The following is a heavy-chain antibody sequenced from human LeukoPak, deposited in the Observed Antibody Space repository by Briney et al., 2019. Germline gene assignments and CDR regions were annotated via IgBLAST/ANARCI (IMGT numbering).Heavy chain of an antibody. CDR3: ARADSSNWYWFDP. CDR2: INPNGGGT. V-gene: IGHV1-2*02. J-gene: IGHJ5*02. CDR1: GYSFTDYY. Sequence: EASVKVSCKASGYSFTDYYMHWVRQAPGQGLEWMGLINPNGGGTNYAQKFQGRVTMTRDTSMSTAYMELSSLRSDDTAVYYCARADSSNWYWFDPWGQGTLVTVSS. D-gene: IGHD6-13*01.